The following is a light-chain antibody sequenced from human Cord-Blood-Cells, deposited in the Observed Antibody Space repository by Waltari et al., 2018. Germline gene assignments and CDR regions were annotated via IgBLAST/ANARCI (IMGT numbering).Light chain of an antibody. CDR1: SSDVGGYNY. J-gene: IGLJ3*02. Sequence: QSALTQPASVSGSPGQSITISCTGTSSDVGGYNYVSWYQQHPGKAPKLMIYDVSNRPSGVSIRFPGSRPGNTASLTISGLQAEDEAVYYCSSYTSSSTWVFGGGTQLTVL. CDR2: DVS. CDR3: SSYTSSSTWV. V-gene: IGLV2-14*01.